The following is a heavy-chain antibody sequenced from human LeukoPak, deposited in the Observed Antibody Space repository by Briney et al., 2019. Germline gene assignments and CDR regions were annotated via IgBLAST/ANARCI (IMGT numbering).Heavy chain of an antibody. V-gene: IGHV3-23*01. CDR2: ISGRGGST. CDR1: GFTFSSYA. D-gene: IGHD6-19*01. CDR3: AKSGSGAVAGTLGWYYGMDV. J-gene: IGHJ6*02. Sequence: GGSLRLSCAASGFTFSSYAMSWVRQAPGKGLEWVSAISGRGGSTYYADSVKGRFTISRDNSKNTLYLQMNSLRAEDTAVYYCAKSGSGAVAGTLGWYYGMDVWGQGTTVTVSS.